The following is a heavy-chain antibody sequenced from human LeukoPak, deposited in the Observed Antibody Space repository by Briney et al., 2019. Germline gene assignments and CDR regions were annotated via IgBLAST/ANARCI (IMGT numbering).Heavy chain of an antibody. D-gene: IGHD5-24*01. Sequence: GGSLRLSCAASGFTINNYGMDWIRQAPGKGLEWVALIEHDGSNKYYGDSVKGRFTISRDTSKNTLYLQMNSLRVEDTAVYYCAKDLKRWQNFDYWGQGTLVTVSS. CDR3: AKDLKRWQNFDY. J-gene: IGHJ4*02. CDR2: IEHDGSNK. CDR1: GFTINNYG. V-gene: IGHV3-30*02.